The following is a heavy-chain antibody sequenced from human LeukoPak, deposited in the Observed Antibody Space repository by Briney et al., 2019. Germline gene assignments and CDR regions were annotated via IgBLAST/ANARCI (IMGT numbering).Heavy chain of an antibody. Sequence: SGGSLRLSCAASGFTFSSYSMNWVRQAPGKGLEWVSSISSSSCYIYYADSVKGRFTISRDNAKNSLYLQMNSLRAEDTAVYYCARDGYSSTHFDYWGQGTLVTVSS. CDR3: ARDGYSSTHFDY. CDR1: GFTFSSYS. V-gene: IGHV3-21*01. D-gene: IGHD3-22*01. CDR2: ISSSSCYI. J-gene: IGHJ4*02.